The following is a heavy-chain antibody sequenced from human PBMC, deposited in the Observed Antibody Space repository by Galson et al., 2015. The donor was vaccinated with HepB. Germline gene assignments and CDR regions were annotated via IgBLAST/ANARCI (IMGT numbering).Heavy chain of an antibody. D-gene: IGHD2-21*02. V-gene: IGHV7-4-1*02. CDR1: GYRFTNYA. J-gene: IGHJ5*01. Sequence: SVKVSCKASGYRFTNYAMNWVRQAPGQGLEWMGWINTNTGSPTYAQGFPGRFLFSLDTSVNTAYLQITNLQAEDTAIYYCARHVTSSLDSWGQGTLVAVSS. CDR2: INTNTGSP. CDR3: ARHVTSSLDS.